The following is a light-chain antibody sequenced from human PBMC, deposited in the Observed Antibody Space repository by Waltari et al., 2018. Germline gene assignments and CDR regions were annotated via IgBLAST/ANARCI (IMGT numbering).Light chain of an antibody. CDR1: QSVSSY. V-gene: IGKV3-11*01. Sequence: ELVFTHSPATLSLSPGDRATLSFRASQSVSSYLAWYQQKPGQAPRLLIYDASNRATGIPARFSGSGSGTDFTLTISSLEPEDVAVYYCQQRSNWPPRITFGQGTRLEIK. CDR2: DAS. J-gene: IGKJ5*01. CDR3: QQRSNWPPRIT.